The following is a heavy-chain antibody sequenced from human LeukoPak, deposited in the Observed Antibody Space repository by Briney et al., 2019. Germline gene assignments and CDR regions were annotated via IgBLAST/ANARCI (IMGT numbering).Heavy chain of an antibody. J-gene: IGHJ4*02. V-gene: IGHV3-7*01. CDR3: AKDGGTTGGHFDY. D-gene: IGHD7-27*01. CDR2: IKQDGSEK. Sequence: GGSLRLSCAASGFTFSSYWMIWVRQAPGKGLEWVANIKQDGSEKYYADSVKGRFTNSRDNSKNTLYLQMNSLRAEDTAVYYCAKDGGTTGGHFDYWGQGTLVTVSS. CDR1: GFTFSSYW.